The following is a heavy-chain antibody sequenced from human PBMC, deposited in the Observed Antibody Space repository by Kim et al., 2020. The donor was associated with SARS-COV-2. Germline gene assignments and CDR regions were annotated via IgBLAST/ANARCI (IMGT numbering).Heavy chain of an antibody. CDR1: GGTFSSYA. CDR2: IIPIFGTA. Sequence: SVKVSCKASGGTFSSYAISWVRQAPGQGLEWMGGIIPIFGTADYAQKFQGRVTITADESTSTAYMELSSLRSEDTAVYYCAFGLGPYCSGGSCPQGNYYYYGMDVWGQGTTVTVSS. D-gene: IGHD2-15*01. J-gene: IGHJ6*02. V-gene: IGHV1-69*13. CDR3: AFGLGPYCSGGSCPQGNYYYYGMDV.